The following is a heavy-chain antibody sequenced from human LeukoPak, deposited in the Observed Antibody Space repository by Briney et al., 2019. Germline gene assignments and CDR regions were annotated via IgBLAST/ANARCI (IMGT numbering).Heavy chain of an antibody. J-gene: IGHJ4*02. Sequence: SDTLSPTCAVSGYSISSGYYWGWIRQPPGKGLEWIASMYHSGSTHYNPSLKSRVTLSVDTSKNQFSLKMSSVTAADTAVYDCGRVRSGGYSVDYWGQGTLVTVS. D-gene: IGHD1-26*01. CDR1: GYSISSGYY. CDR3: GRVRSGGYSVDY. V-gene: IGHV4-38-2*01. CDR2: MYHSGST.